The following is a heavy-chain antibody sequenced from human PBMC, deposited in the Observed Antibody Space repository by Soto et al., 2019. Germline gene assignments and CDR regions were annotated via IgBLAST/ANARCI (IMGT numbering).Heavy chain of an antibody. CDR3: VKGAGTGGKLYFDS. J-gene: IGHJ4*02. CDR2: ISGSGGST. V-gene: IGHV3-23*01. CDR1: GFTFSSYA. Sequence: PGGSLRLSCAASGFTFSSYAMSWVRQAPGKGLEWVSGISGSGGSTYYADSMKGQFTISRDSSKNTLYLQMNSLRVEDTAVYYCVKGAGTGGKLYFDSWGLGTLVTVSS. D-gene: IGHD2-8*02.